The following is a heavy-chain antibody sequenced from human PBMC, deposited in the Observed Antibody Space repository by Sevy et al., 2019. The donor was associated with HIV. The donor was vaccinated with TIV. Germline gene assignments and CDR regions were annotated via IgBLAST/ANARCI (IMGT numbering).Heavy chain of an antibody. D-gene: IGHD2-21*02. CDR1: GFTFSSYA. CDR2: ISYDDGSNR. CDR3: ARDSGYCGGDCYGPGGY. J-gene: IGHJ4*02. V-gene: IGHV3-30-3*01. Sequence: GGSLRLSCAASGFTFSSYALHWVRQAPGKGLEWMAVISYDDGSNRNYADSVKGRFTISRDNSKNTVYLQMNSLRPEDTAVYYCARDSGYCGGDCYGPGGYWGQGTLVTVSS.